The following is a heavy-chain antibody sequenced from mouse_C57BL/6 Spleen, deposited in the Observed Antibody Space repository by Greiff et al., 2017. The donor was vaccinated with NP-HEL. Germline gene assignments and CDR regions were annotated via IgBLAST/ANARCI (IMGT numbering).Heavy chain of an antibody. J-gene: IGHJ2*01. V-gene: IGHV1-22*01. CDR1: GYTFTDYN. CDR3: ARGGYYGSSWGY. CDR2: INPNNGGT. Sequence: EVQLQQSGPELVKPGASVKMSCKASGYTFTDYNMHWVKQSHGKSLEWIGYINPNNGGTSYNQKFKGKATLTVNKSSSTAYMELRSLTSEDSAVYYCARGGYYGSSWGYWGQGTTLTVSS. D-gene: IGHD1-1*01.